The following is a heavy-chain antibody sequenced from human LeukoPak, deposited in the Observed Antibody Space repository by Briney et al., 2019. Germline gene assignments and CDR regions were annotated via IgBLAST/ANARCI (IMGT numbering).Heavy chain of an antibody. J-gene: IGHJ4*02. CDR2: IYYSGST. Sequence: SETLSLTCTVSGGSISSYYWSWIRQPPGKGLEWIGYIYYSGSTNYNPSLESRVTISVDTSKNQFSLKLSSVTAADTAVYYCARPTTYYYDSSGQPPLGYLDYWGQGTLVTVSS. CDR1: GGSISSYY. V-gene: IGHV4-59*08. D-gene: IGHD3-22*01. CDR3: ARPTTYYYDSSGQPPLGYLDY.